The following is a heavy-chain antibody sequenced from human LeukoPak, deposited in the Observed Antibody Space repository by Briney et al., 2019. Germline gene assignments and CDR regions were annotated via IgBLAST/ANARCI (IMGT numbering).Heavy chain of an antibody. CDR3: AGDRKYYDSGGYYPYY. V-gene: IGHV3-21*01. D-gene: IGHD3-22*01. Sequence: PGGSLRLSCAASGFTFSSYSMNWVRQAPGKRLEWVSSISTSSSYIYYADSVKGRFTISRDNAKNSLFLQMDSLRAEDTAVYYCAGDRKYYDSGGYYPYYWGQGTLVTVSS. CDR1: GFTFSSYS. CDR2: ISTSSSYI. J-gene: IGHJ4*02.